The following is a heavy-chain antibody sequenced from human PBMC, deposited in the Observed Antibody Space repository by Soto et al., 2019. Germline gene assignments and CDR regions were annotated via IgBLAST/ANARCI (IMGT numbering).Heavy chain of an antibody. CDR3: ARASYYYDGSGDHGY. J-gene: IGHJ4*02. Sequence: EVQLVESGGGLVKPGGSLRLSCAASGFTFSSYSMNWVRQAPGKGLEWVSSISSSSSYIYYADSVKGRFTISRDNAKNSLYLQMNSLSAEDTAVYYCARASYYYDGSGDHGYWGQGTLVTVSS. D-gene: IGHD3-22*01. V-gene: IGHV3-21*01. CDR2: ISSSSSYI. CDR1: GFTFSSYS.